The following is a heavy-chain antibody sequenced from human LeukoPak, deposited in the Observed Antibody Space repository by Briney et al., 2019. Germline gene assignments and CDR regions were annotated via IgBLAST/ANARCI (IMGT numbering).Heavy chain of an antibody. CDR2: INHSGST. Sequence: PSETLSLTCAVYGGSFSGYYWSWIRQPPGKGLEWIGEINHSGSTNYNPSLRSRVTISVDTSKNQFFLKLSSVTAADTAVYYCARDPKYYYYMDVWGKGTTVTVSS. CDR3: ARDPKYYYYMDV. V-gene: IGHV4-34*01. J-gene: IGHJ6*03. CDR1: GGSFSGYY.